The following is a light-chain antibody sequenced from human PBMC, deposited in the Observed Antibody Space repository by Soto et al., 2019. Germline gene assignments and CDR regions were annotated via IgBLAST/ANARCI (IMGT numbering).Light chain of an antibody. CDR3: QSYDSSLTVV. Sequence: QSALTQPPSVSGAPGQRVTISCTGSSSNIGANYDVHWYQQFPGTAPKLLIYANTDRPSGVPDRFSGSKSGTSASLAITGLQAEDEADYYCQSYDSSLTVVFGGGTQLTVL. CDR2: ANT. V-gene: IGLV1-40*01. J-gene: IGLJ3*02. CDR1: SSNIGANYD.